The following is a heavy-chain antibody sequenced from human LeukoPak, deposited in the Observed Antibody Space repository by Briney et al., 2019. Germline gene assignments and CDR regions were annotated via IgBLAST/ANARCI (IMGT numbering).Heavy chain of an antibody. V-gene: IGHV3-23*01. J-gene: IGHJ4*02. D-gene: IGHD5-12*01. Sequence: GGSLRLSCAASGFTFSSYAMSWVRQAPGKGLEWVSGISGGGDSTYYADSVKGRFTISRDNSKNTLYLQMNSLSAEDTAVYYCARETYSGYEFDYWGQGTLVTVSS. CDR3: ARETYSGYEFDY. CDR2: ISGGGDST. CDR1: GFTFSSYA.